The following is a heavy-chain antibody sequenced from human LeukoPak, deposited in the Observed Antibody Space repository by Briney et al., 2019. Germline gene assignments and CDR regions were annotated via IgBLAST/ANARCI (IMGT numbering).Heavy chain of an antibody. V-gene: IGHV4-39*02. CDR3: ARDGVGATAVFDY. CDR1: GGSVSSSSYY. CDR2: IYYSGST. Sequence: PSETLSLTCTVSGGSVSSSSYYWGWIRQPPGKGLEWIGSIYYSGSTYYNPSLKSRVTISVDTSKNQFSLKLSSVTAADTAVYYCARDGVGATAVFDYWGQGTLVTVSS. D-gene: IGHD1-26*01. J-gene: IGHJ4*02.